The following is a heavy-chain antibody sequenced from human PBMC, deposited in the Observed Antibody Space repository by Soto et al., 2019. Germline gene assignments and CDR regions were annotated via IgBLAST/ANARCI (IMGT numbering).Heavy chain of an antibody. CDR3: ARDLISNYNYSSMDV. CDR2: IIPFFHAA. J-gene: IGHJ6*02. CDR1: ADTFSRSA. Sequence: QVQLVQSGAEVKKPGSSVKVSCKASADTFSRSAFSWVRQAPGQGLEWMGGIIPFFHAANYAQRFQGRVTSTADESTSTVTRELSSLRSDDTALYYGARDLISNYNYSSMDVWGQGTTVTVSS. V-gene: IGHV1-69*01.